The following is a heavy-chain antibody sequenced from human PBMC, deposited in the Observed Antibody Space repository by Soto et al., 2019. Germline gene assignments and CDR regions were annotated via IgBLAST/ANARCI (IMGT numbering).Heavy chain of an antibody. Sequence: EVQLVESGGGLVQPGRSLRLSCAASGFTFDDYAMHWVRQAPGKGLEWVSGISWNSGSIGYADSVKGRFTISRDNAKTSLYRQMNSLRAEDTALYYCAKVRGIAARRGVGGAFDIWGQGTMVTVSS. CDR3: AKVRGIAARRGVGGAFDI. J-gene: IGHJ3*02. CDR1: GFTFDDYA. CDR2: ISWNSGSI. D-gene: IGHD6-6*01. V-gene: IGHV3-9*01.